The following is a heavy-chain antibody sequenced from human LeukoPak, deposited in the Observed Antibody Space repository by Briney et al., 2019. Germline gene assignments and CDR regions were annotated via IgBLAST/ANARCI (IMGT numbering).Heavy chain of an antibody. CDR1: GFSFSNYW. CDR3: ARGAAMDV. V-gene: IGHV3-74*01. Sequence: GGSLRLSCAASGFSFSNYWMHWVRQDPAKGLVWVSRINSDGSSTGYADSVKGRSTISRDNAKNTLYLQMDSLRDEDTAVYYCARGAAMDVWGQGTTVTVSS. CDR2: INSDGSST. J-gene: IGHJ6*02.